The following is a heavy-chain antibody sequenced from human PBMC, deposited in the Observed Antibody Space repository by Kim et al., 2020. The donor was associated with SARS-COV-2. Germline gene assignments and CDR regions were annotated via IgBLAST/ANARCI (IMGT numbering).Heavy chain of an antibody. D-gene: IGHD3-22*01. Sequence: SETLSLTCTVSGYSISSGYYWGWIRQPPGKGLEWIGSIYHSGSTYYNPSLKSRVTISVDTSKNQFSLKLSSVTAADTAVYYCARGHSITMIVVPPGGGNPNWFDPWGQGTLVTVSS. CDR1: GYSISSGYY. CDR2: IYHSGST. V-gene: IGHV4-38-2*02. CDR3: ARGHSITMIVVPPGGGNPNWFDP. J-gene: IGHJ5*02.